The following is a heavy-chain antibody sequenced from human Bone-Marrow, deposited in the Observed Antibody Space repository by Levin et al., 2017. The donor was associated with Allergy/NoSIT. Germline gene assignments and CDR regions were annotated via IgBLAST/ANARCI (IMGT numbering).Heavy chain of an antibody. V-gene: IGHV3-9*01. J-gene: IGHJ6*02. Sequence: GGSLRLSCAASGFTFDDYAMHWVRQTPGKGLEWVSAISWDSVSTGYADSVKGRFTISRDNAQNFLYLQMNSLSPEDTALYYCAKDIIAARPYYGMDVWGQGTTVIVSS. D-gene: IGHD6-6*01. CDR2: ISWDSVST. CDR1: GFTFDDYA. CDR3: AKDIIAARPYYGMDV.